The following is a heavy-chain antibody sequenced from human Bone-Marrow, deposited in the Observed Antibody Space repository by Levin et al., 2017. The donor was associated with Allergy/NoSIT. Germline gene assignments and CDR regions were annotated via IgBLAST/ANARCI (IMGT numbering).Heavy chain of an antibody. CDR2: INHSGST. D-gene: IGHD6-13*01. CDR3: ARGTRSTAAAGTGFDY. CDR1: GGSFSGYY. J-gene: IGHJ4*02. Sequence: SQTLSLTCAVYGGSFSGYYWSWIRQPPGKGLEWIGEINHSGSTNYNPSLKSRVTISVDTSKNQFSLKLSSVTAADTAVYYCARGTRSTAAAGTGFDYWGQGTLVTVSS. V-gene: IGHV4-34*01.